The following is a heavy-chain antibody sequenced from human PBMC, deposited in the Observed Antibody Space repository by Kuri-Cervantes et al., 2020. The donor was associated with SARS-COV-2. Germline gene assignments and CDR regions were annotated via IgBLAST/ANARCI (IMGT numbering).Heavy chain of an antibody. V-gene: IGHV4-59*08. CDR2: IYYSGST. J-gene: IGHJ6*03. D-gene: IGHD2-8*01. Sequence: ESLKISCTVSGGSISSHYWSWIRQPPGKGLEWIGYIYYSGSTNYNPSLKSRVTISVDTSKNQFSLKLSSVTASDTAVYYCATLPYCTNGVCYTYYYYYMDVWGKGTTVTVSS. CDR3: ATLPYCTNGVCYTYYYYYMDV. CDR1: GGSISSHY.